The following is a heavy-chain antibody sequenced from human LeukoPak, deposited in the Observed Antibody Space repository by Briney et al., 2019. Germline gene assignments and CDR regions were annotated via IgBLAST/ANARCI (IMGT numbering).Heavy chain of an antibody. D-gene: IGHD2-2*03. CDR1: GGSFSGYY. V-gene: IGHV4-34*01. CDR2: INHSGST. J-gene: IGHJ4*02. CDR3: ARGWIGYFDY. Sequence: SETLSLTCAVYGGSFSGYYWSWIRQPPGRGLEWIGEINHSGSTNYNPSLKSRVTISVDTSKNQFSLKLSSVTAADTAVYYCARGWIGYFDYWGQGTLVTVSS.